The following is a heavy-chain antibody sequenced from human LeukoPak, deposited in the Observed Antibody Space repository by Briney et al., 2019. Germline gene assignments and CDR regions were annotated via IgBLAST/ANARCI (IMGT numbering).Heavy chain of an antibody. CDR3: ASTGNVLRYFDWLLSPLDY. CDR1: GYTFTIYG. Sequence: EASVKVSCKASGYTFTIYGISWVRQAPGQGLEWMGWISAYNGNTNYAQKLQGRVTMTTDTSTSTAYMELRSLRSDDTAVYYCASTGNVLRYFDWLLSPLDYWGQGTLVTVSS. D-gene: IGHD3-9*01. CDR2: ISAYNGNT. J-gene: IGHJ4*02. V-gene: IGHV1-18*01.